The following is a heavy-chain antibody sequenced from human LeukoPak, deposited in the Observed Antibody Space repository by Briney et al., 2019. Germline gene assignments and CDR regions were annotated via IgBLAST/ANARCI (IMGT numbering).Heavy chain of an antibody. D-gene: IGHD6-13*01. CDR2: ITGSSSYI. CDR1: GFTFSSYG. Sequence: GGSLRLSCAVSGFTFSSYGMNWVRQAPGKGLEWVSSITGSSSYIYYADSVKGRFTISRDNAKNSLYLYFASTWTLYSSSGCFQHWGQGTLVTVSS. J-gene: IGHJ1*01. CDR3: QH. V-gene: IGHV3-21*01.